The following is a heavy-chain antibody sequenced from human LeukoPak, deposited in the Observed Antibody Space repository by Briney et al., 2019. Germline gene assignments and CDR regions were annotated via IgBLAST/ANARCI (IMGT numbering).Heavy chain of an antibody. D-gene: IGHD3-3*02. CDR3: ARDISGVGNY. CDR2: INPNSGGT. Sequence: GESLKVSCKASGYTFSDYYMHWVRQAPGQGLEWMGRINPNSGGTNYAQKFQGRVTMTRDTSTSTAYMEMSSLRSDDTAVYYCARDISGVGNYWGQGTLVTVSS. J-gene: IGHJ4*02. V-gene: IGHV1-2*02. CDR1: GYTFSDYY.